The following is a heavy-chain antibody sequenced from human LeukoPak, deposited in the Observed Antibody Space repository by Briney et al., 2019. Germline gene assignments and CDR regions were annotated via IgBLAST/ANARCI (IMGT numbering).Heavy chain of an antibody. V-gene: IGHV3-30*18. CDR2: ISYDGSNK. J-gene: IGHJ4*02. D-gene: IGHD6-13*01. CDR3: AKGIAAAGGFDY. Sequence: GGSLRLSCAASGFTFSSYGMHWVRQAPGKGLEWVAVISYDGSNKYYADSVKGGFTISRDNSKNTLYLQMNSLRAEDTAVYYCAKGIAAAGGFDYWGQGTLVTVSS. CDR1: GFTFSSYG.